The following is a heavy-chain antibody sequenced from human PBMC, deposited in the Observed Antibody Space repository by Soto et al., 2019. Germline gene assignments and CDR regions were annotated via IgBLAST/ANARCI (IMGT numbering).Heavy chain of an antibody. Sequence: QVQLQESGPGLMKPSETLSLTCTVSGGSISSYYWSWIRQPPGKGLEWIGYIYYSGSTNYNPSLKSRVTISVDTSKNQFSLKLSSVTAADTAVYYCARLVGGDYDAFDIWGQGTMVTVSS. D-gene: IGHD4-17*01. CDR2: IYYSGST. CDR1: GGSISSYY. V-gene: IGHV4-59*08. CDR3: ARLVGGDYDAFDI. J-gene: IGHJ3*02.